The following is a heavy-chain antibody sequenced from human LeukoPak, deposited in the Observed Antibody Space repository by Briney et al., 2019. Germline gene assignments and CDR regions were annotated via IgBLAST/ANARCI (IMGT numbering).Heavy chain of an antibody. D-gene: IGHD3-9*01. J-gene: IGHJ1*01. CDR2: IYTGGGR. Sequence: GGSLRLSCAASGFTVSSYYMNWVRQAPGKELEWVSVIYTGGGRYYADSVRGRFTISRDTSKNMVFLQMNSLRVEDTAVYYCARGPLNGITEYFQHWGQGTLVTVSS. CDR1: GFTVSSYY. V-gene: IGHV3-53*01. CDR3: ARGPLNGITEYFQH.